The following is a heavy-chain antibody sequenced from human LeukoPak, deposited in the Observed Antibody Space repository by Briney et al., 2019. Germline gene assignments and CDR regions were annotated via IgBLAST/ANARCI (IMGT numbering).Heavy chain of an antibody. J-gene: IGHJ4*02. CDR2: INHSGST. CDR1: GGSISSYY. Sequence: SETLSLTCTVSGGSISSYYWSWIRQPPGKGLEWIGEINHSGSTNYNPSLKSRVTISIDTSKNQFSLKLSSVTAADTAVFYCARVRGAAYDYWGRGTLVTVSS. CDR3: ARVRGAAYDY. D-gene: IGHD3-10*01. V-gene: IGHV4-34*01.